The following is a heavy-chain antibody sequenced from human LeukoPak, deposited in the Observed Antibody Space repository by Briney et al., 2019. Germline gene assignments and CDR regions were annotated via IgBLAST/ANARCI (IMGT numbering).Heavy chain of an antibody. CDR3: ARDQVDYYSTYYMDV. V-gene: IGHV4-4*07. J-gene: IGHJ6*03. CDR1: GGSISSYY. CDR2: IYTSGST. D-gene: IGHD4-11*01. Sequence: SETLSLTCTVSGGSISSYYWRWMRQPAGKGLEWIGRIYTSGSTNYTPSLKSRVTMSVDTSKNQFSLKLRSVTAADTAVYYCARDQVDYYSTYYMDVWGKGTTVTVSS.